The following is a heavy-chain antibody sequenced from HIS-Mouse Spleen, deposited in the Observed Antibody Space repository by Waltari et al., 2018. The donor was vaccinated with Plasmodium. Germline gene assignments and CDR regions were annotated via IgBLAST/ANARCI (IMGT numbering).Heavy chain of an antibody. Sequence: QVQLQQWGAGLWKPSENLSLTCAVSGGSFRGSFWRWFRQPPGKGLEWIGEINHSGSTNYNPSLKSRVTISVDTSKNQFSLKLSSVTAADTAVYYCARVTSSGVYWYFDLWGRGTLVTVSS. J-gene: IGHJ2*01. CDR3: ARVTSSGVYWYFDL. V-gene: IGHV4-34*01. D-gene: IGHD3-3*01. CDR2: INHSGST. CDR1: GGSFRGSF.